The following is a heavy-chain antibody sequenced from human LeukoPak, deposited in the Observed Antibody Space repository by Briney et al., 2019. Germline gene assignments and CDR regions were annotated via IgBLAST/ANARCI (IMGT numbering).Heavy chain of an antibody. D-gene: IGHD5-24*01. J-gene: IGHJ4*02. V-gene: IGHV3-23*01. CDR1: GFNFSIYA. CDR2: ISASGATT. Sequence: GGSLRLSCAASGFNFSIYAMSWVRQAPGRGLQWVSGISASGATTYYADSLKGRFTISRDNSKNTLYLQMNSLRAEDTAVYYCAKDLWVREMATIFDYWGQGTLVTVSS. CDR3: AKDLWVREMATIFDY.